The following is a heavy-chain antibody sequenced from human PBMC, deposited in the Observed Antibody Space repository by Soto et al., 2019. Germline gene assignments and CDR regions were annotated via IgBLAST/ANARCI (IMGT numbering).Heavy chain of an antibody. D-gene: IGHD2-2*01. Sequence: EVQLVESGGGLVQPGGSLRLSCAASGFIVSSNFMSWVRQAPGKGLEWVSVIYRGDTTNYADSVKGRSIITRDSSKNTLYLQMNSLRAEDTAVYYCARERPAIAPRGNFQYWGQGTLVTVYS. V-gene: IGHV3-66*01. CDR1: GFIVSSNF. CDR3: ARERPAIAPRGNFQY. CDR2: IYRGDTT. J-gene: IGHJ1*01.